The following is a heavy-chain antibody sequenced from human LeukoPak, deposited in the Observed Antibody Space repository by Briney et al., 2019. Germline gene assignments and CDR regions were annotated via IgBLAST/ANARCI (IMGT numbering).Heavy chain of an antibody. CDR3: ASLRQYQLPYYYYYYYMDV. CDR2: IYYSGST. V-gene: IGHV4-39*01. Sequence: SETLSLTCTVSGGSISSSSYYWGWIRQPPGKGLEWIGSIYYSGSTYYNPSLKSRVTISVDTSKNQFSLKLSSVTAAHTAVYYCASLRQYQLPYYYYYYYMDVWGKGTTVTVSS. CDR1: GGSISSSSYY. J-gene: IGHJ6*03. D-gene: IGHD2-2*01.